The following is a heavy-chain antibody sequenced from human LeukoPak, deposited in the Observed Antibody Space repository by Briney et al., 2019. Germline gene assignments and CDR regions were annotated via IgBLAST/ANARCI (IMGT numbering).Heavy chain of an antibody. CDR1: GFTFSSYW. J-gene: IGHJ4*01. Sequence: GGSLRLSCAVSGFTFSSYWTNWVRQAPGTGLEWVASIKYDGGEKSYVDSVKGRFTISRDNAKNSLYLQMSSLRAEDTAVYYCARDGTAAGLYFDLWGQGTLVTVSS. V-gene: IGHV3-7*01. CDR2: IKYDGGEK. CDR3: ARDGTAAGLYFDL. D-gene: IGHD6-13*01.